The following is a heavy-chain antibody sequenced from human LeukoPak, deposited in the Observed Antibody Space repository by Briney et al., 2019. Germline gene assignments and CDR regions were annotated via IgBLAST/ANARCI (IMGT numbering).Heavy chain of an antibody. CDR2: IYHIVNT. V-gene: IGHV4-30-2*01. J-gene: IGHJ5*02. CDR3: ARDSYGLGSNYFDP. Sequence: PSETLSLTCAVTGASVSSGGSSWAWIRQPPGKGLEWIGYIYHIVNTFYNPSLQSRVTISVDRAKNQVSLRLTSVTAADTAVYYCARDSYGLGSNYFDPWGREPRSPSPQ. D-gene: IGHD3-10*01. CDR1: GASVSSGGSS.